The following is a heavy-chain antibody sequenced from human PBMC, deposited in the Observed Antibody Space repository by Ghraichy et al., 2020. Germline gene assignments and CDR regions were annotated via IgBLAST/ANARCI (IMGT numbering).Heavy chain of an antibody. J-gene: IGHJ4*02. CDR3: ARVKGGVAGLVDY. Sequence: SETLSLTCTVSGGSISNYYWTWIRQPPGKGLEWIGYIYYSGSTNYNPSLKSRVTISVDTSKNQFSLKVSSVTAADTAVYYCARVKGGVAGLVDYWGQGTLVTVSS. V-gene: IGHV4-59*01. CDR1: GGSISNYY. D-gene: IGHD6-19*01. CDR2: IYYSGST.